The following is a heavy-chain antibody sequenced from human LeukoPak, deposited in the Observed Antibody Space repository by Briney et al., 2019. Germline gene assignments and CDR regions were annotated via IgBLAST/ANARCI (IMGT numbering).Heavy chain of an antibody. CDR2: IKRDGSEK. J-gene: IGHJ5*02. V-gene: IGHV3-7*01. CDR1: GFTFSSYW. D-gene: IGHD5-12*01. Sequence: PGGSLRLSCAASGFTFSSYWMSWIRQAPGKGLEWVANIKRDGSEKYYVDSVKGRFTISRDHAKNSLYLQMNSLRAEDTAVYYCARTGYSGYDYSWFDPWGQGTLVTVFS. CDR3: ARTGYSGYDYSWFDP.